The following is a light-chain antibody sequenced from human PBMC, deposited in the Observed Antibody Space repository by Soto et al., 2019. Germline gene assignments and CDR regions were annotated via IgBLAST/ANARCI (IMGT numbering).Light chain of an antibody. Sequence: QSALTQPASVSGSPGQSITISCTGTSSDVGGYNYVSWYQQHPGKAPKLMIYEVSHRPSGVSDRFSGSKSGNTASLTISALQAEDEAVYYCSSYATSGTNVIFGGGTKVTVL. J-gene: IGLJ2*01. CDR3: SSYATSGTNVI. CDR2: EVS. V-gene: IGLV2-14*01. CDR1: SSDVGGYNY.